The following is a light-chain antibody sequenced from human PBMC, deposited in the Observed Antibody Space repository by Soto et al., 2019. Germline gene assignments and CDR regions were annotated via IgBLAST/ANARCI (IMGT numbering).Light chain of an antibody. CDR3: QQYENYWT. CDR2: GAS. V-gene: IGKV3-20*01. J-gene: IGKJ1*01. Sequence: EIVLTQSPGTLSLSPGERATLSCRASQSVSSSYLAWYQQKPGQAPRLLIYGASSRATGIPDRFSGSGSATEFTLTISSLQPEDFATYYCQQYENYWTFGQGTKVDIK. CDR1: QSVSSSY.